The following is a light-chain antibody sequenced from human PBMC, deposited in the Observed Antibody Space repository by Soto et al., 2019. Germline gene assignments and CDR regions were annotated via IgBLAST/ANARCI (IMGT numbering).Light chain of an antibody. CDR2: GAS. Sequence: EIVLTQSPGTLSLSPGERATLSCRASQSVGSNYIAWYQQKRGQAPRRLIYGASIRATGIPDRFSGSGSGTDFTLTISRLEPEDFALYYCQQYHTSPLTFGQGTKVDIK. J-gene: IGKJ1*01. CDR3: QQYHTSPLT. V-gene: IGKV3-20*01. CDR1: QSVGSNY.